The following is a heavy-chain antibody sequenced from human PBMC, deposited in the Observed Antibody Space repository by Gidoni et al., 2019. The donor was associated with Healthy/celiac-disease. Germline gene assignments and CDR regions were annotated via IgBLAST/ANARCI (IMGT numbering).Heavy chain of an antibody. CDR1: GFTFSSYS. J-gene: IGHJ5*02. D-gene: IGHD1-1*01. Sequence: EVQLVESGGGLVKPGGSLRLSCAASGFTFSSYSMNWVRQAPGTGLEWVSSISSSSSYIYYADSVKGRFTISRDNAKNSLYLQMNSLRAEDTAVYYCARDGAEERLTALLWAGYTTNWFDPWGQGTLVTVSS. CDR3: ARDGAEERLTALLWAGYTTNWFDP. CDR2: ISSSSSYI. V-gene: IGHV3-21*01.